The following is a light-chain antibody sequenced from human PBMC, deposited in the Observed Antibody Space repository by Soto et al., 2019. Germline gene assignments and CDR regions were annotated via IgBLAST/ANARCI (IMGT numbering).Light chain of an antibody. Sequence: DIHMTQSPSSLSASVGDTVTITCRASQNIDMYLNWYQQKPGKAPRVLISGASNLQSGVPSRFSGSGSGTDFTLTISSLQSEDFAIYYCQQTYTTPITFGQGTRLEIK. CDR2: GAS. J-gene: IGKJ5*01. V-gene: IGKV1-39*01. CDR3: QQTYTTPIT. CDR1: QNIDMY.